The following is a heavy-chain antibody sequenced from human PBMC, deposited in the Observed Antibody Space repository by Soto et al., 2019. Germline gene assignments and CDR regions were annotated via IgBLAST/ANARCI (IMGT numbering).Heavy chain of an antibody. CDR2: IYHSGST. CDR3: ASLLPPSGGFDY. D-gene: IGHD3-10*01. CDR1: GGSISSSNW. Sequence: PSETLSLTCAVSGGSISSSNWWSWVRQPPGKGLEWIWEIYHSGSTNYNPSLKSRVTISVEKSKNQFSLKLSSVTAADTAVYYCASLLPPSGGFDYWGQGTLVNVSS. J-gene: IGHJ4*02. V-gene: IGHV4-4*02.